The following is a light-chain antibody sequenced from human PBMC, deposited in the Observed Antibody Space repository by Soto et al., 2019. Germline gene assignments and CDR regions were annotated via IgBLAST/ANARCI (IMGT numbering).Light chain of an antibody. CDR2: GAS. V-gene: IGKV3-20*01. J-gene: IGKJ2*01. Sequence: EIVLTQSPGSLSLSPGERATLSCRASQSVSSSYLAWYQQKPGQAPRLRIYGASSRATGIPDRFSGSGSGTDFTLTISRLEPEYFAVYYCQQYGSSPPYTFGQGTKLEIK. CDR3: QQYGSSPPYT. CDR1: QSVSSSY.